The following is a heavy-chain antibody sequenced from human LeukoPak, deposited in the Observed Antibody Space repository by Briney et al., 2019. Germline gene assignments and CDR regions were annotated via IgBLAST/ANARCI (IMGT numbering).Heavy chain of an antibody. CDR2: INSDGSST. V-gene: IGHV3-74*01. D-gene: IGHD5-18*01. CDR3: ARESGYSYGPAPYYFDY. J-gene: IGHJ4*02. Sequence: GGSLRLSCAASGFTFSSYWMHWVRQAPGKGLVWVSRINSDGSSTSYADSVKGRFTISRDNAKNTLYLQMNSLRAEDTAVYYCARESGYSYGPAPYYFDYWGQGTLVTVSS. CDR1: GFTFSSYW.